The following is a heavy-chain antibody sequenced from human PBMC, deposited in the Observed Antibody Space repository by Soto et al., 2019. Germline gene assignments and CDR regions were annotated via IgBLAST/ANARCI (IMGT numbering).Heavy chain of an antibody. D-gene: IGHD3-22*01. CDR1: GFTFGSYA. CDR2: ISGSGGST. V-gene: IGHV3-23*01. J-gene: IGHJ4*02. CDR3: AKDQYYDSSGYYSKSFFDY. Sequence: EVQLLESGGGLVQPGGSLRLSCAASGFTFGSYAMSWVRQAPGKGLEWVSAISGSGGSTYYADSVKGRFTFSRDNSKNTLYLQMNSLRAEDTAVYYCAKDQYYDSSGYYSKSFFDYWGQGTLVTVSS.